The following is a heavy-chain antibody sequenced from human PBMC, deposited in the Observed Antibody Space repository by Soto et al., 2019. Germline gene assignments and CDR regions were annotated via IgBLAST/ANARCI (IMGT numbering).Heavy chain of an antibody. D-gene: IGHD5-12*01. CDR3: ARGGGYDFLADYYYYYMDV. J-gene: IGHJ6*03. CDR2: IYYSGST. Sequence: SETLSLTCTVSGGSISSYYWSWIRQPPGKGLEWIGYIYYSGSTNYSPSLKSRVTISVDTSKNQFSLKLSSVTAADTAVYYCARGGGYDFLADYYYYYMDVWGKGTTVTVSS. V-gene: IGHV4-59*08. CDR1: GGSISSYY.